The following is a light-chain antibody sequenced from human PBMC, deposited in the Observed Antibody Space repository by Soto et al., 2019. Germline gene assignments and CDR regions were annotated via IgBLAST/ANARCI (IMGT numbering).Light chain of an antibody. CDR1: ETVTGKY. CDR2: AAS. CDR3: QQYSSPPQT. V-gene: IGKV3-20*01. Sequence: EIVLTQSPGTLSLCPGDRATLSCRASETVTGKYLAWYQQKAGQAPRLLIFAASNRATGIPDRFSGSGSGTDFTLTISRLEPEDFAVYFCQQYSSPPQTFGQGTKVDI. J-gene: IGKJ1*01.